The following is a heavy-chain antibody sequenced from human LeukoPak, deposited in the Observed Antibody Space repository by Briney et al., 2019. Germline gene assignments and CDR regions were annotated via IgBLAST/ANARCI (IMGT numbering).Heavy chain of an antibody. Sequence: GRSLRLSCAASGFTFSSYAMHWVRQAPGKGLEWVAVISYDGSNKYYADSVKGRFTISRDNSKNTLYLQMNSLRAEVTAVYYCAKGRYYDFWSGYYTYHPMDVWGKGTTVTVSS. D-gene: IGHD3-3*01. V-gene: IGHV3-30*01. CDR3: AKGRYYDFWSGYYTYHPMDV. CDR2: ISYDGSNK. CDR1: GFTFSSYA. J-gene: IGHJ6*04.